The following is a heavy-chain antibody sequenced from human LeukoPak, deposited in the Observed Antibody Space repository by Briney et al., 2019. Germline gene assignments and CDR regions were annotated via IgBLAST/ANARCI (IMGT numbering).Heavy chain of an antibody. CDR3: TRDRGAYNLYDY. Sequence: RTGGSLGLSCTASGFTFGDYAMSWIRQAPGKGLEWVGFIRSKAYGETADYAASVKGRFTISRDDSKAIAYLRMNSLKTEDTAVYHCTRDRGAYNLYDYWGQGTLVTVSS. CDR2: IRSKAYGETA. D-gene: IGHD1-1*01. V-gene: IGHV3-49*03. J-gene: IGHJ4*02. CDR1: GFTFGDYA.